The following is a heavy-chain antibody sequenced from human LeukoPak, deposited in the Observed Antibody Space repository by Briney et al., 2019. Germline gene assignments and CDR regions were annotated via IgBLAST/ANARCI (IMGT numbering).Heavy chain of an antibody. CDR3: ARDREAAGGDWFDP. D-gene: IGHD6-13*01. J-gene: IGHJ5*02. CDR2: INHNGGT. V-gene: IGHV4-34*01. Sequence: SETLSLTCAGYVGSFGGYHWSWIRQPPGKGLEWIGEINHNGGTSYNPSLKSRVTISVDTSKNQFSLKLSSVTAADTAVYYCARDREAAGGDWFDPWGQGTLVTVSS. CDR1: VGSFGGYH.